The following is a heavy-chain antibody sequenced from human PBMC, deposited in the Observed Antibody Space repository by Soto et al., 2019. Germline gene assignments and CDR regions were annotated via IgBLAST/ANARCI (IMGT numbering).Heavy chain of an antibody. CDR2: ISGGGGSS. J-gene: IGHJ4*02. Sequence: EVQLLESGGGLVQPGGSLRLSCAASGFTFSNYAMSWVRQAPGKGLEWGSGISGGGGSSYYADSVKGRFTISRDNSKNPLYLQMNSLRAEDTAVYYCARNCGVDCHSGFFYWGQGTRVIVSS. V-gene: IGHV3-23*01. D-gene: IGHD2-21*02. CDR1: GFTFSNYA. CDR3: ARNCGVDCHSGFFY.